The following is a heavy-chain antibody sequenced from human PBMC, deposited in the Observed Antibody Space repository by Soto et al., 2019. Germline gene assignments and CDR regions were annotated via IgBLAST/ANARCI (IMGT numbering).Heavy chain of an antibody. Sequence: QVQPQQWGTGLLKTSETLSLTCAVYGGSFSTYYWNWIRQPPGKGLEWIGEINHSGNTQYNPSLKSRDTKSLDTSKNQFSLKLTAVTAADTAVYYYFGCLGSNWLDPWGQGTLVTVSS. D-gene: IGHD3-10*01. CDR1: GGSFSTYY. V-gene: IGHV4-34*01. CDR2: INHSGNT. CDR3: FGCLGSNWLDP. J-gene: IGHJ5*02.